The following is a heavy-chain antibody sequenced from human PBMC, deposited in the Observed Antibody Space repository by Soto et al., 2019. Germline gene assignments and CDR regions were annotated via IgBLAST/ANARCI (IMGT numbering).Heavy chain of an antibody. Sequence: GGALRLSCAASGFTFSSYRKHWVRQAPGKGLVWVSRINSDGSSTSYADSVKGRFTISRDNAKNTLYLQMNSLRAEDTAVYYCARNAAAGPDGGYWGQGTLVTVSS. CDR1: GFTFSSYR. CDR2: INSDGSST. CDR3: ARNAAAGPDGGY. V-gene: IGHV3-74*01. J-gene: IGHJ4*02. D-gene: IGHD6-13*01.